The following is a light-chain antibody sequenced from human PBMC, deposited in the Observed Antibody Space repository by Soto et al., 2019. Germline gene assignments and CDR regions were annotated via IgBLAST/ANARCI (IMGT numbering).Light chain of an antibody. Sequence: DIQMTQSPSTLSASVGDRVTITCRASHSISDWVAWYQQKPGKAPEVLIYKASTLQSGVPSRFSGSGSGTEFTLTISSLQPDDFATYYCQQYNSYSWTFGQETKVEI. V-gene: IGKV1-5*03. CDR2: KAS. CDR3: QQYNSYSWT. CDR1: HSISDW. J-gene: IGKJ1*01.